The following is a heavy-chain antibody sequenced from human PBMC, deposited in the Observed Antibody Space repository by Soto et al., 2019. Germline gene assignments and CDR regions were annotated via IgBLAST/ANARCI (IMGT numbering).Heavy chain of an antibody. Sequence: SDTLSLTCTVSGGSISSYYWSWIRQPPGKGLEWIGYIYYSGSTNYNPSLKSRVTISVDTSKNQFSLKLSSVTAADTAVYYCARDRGRWLQFRWFDPWGQGTLVTVS. D-gene: IGHD5-12*01. V-gene: IGHV4-59*01. CDR3: ARDRGRWLQFRWFDP. J-gene: IGHJ5*02. CDR2: IYYSGST. CDR1: GGSISSYY.